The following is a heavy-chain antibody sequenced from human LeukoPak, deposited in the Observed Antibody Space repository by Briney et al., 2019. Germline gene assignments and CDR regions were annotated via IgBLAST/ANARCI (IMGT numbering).Heavy chain of an antibody. J-gene: IGHJ4*02. CDR2: INPNSGGT. CDR3: ARALYYYDSSGYKIDY. Sequence: ASVKVSCKASGYTFTGYYMHWVRQAPGQGLEWMGWINPNSGGTNYAQKFQGWVTMTRNTSISTAYMELSSLRSEDTAVYYCARALYYYDSSGYKIDYWGQGTLVTVSS. V-gene: IGHV1-2*04. D-gene: IGHD3-22*01. CDR1: GYTFTGYY.